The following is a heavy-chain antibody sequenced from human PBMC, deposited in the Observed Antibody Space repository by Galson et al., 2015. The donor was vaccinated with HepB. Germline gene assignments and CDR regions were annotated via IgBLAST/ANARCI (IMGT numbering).Heavy chain of an antibody. V-gene: IGHV1-46*01. D-gene: IGHD6-19*01. CDR3: ARDNGYRSGWGYFDY. CDR2: INPSGGST. J-gene: IGHJ4*02. CDR1: GYTFTSYY. Sequence: SVKVSCMASGYTFTSYYMHWVRQAPGQGLEWMGIINPSGGSTTYTQKFQGRVTMTRDTSTSTVYMELSSLRSEDTAVYYCARDNGYRSGWGYFDYWGQGTLVTVSS.